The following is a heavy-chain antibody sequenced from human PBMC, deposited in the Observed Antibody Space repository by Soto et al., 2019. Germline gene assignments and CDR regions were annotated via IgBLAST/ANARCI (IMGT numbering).Heavy chain of an antibody. V-gene: IGHV4-30-2*01. CDR3: ARLSDYYQAFDY. CDR1: GGSISSGGYS. D-gene: IGHD3-22*01. Sequence: ASETLSLTCAVSGGSISSGGYSWSWIRQPPGKGLEWIGYIYHSGSTYYNPSLRSRVAISVDASKSQFSLDLRSVTAADTAVYYCARLSDYYQAFDYWGHGALVTVSS. J-gene: IGHJ4*01. CDR2: IYHSGST.